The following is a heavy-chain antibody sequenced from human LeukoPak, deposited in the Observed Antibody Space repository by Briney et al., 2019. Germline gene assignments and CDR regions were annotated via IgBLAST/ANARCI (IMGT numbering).Heavy chain of an antibody. CDR2: IYHSGST. Sequence: PSETLSLTCAVSGGSISSGGYSWSWIRQPPGKGLEWIGYIYHSGSTYYNPSLKSRVTISVDRSKNQFSLKLSSVTAADTAVYYCARNSNNAFDIWGQGTMVTVSS. CDR3: ARNSNNAFDI. J-gene: IGHJ3*02. CDR1: GGSISSGGYS. V-gene: IGHV4-30-2*01. D-gene: IGHD6-13*01.